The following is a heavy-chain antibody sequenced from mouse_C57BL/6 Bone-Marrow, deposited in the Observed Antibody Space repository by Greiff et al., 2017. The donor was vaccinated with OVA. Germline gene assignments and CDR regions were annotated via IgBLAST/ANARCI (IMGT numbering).Heavy chain of an antibody. J-gene: IGHJ1*03. CDR3: ARRLYFDV. V-gene: IGHV5-6*01. CDR2: ISSGGSYT. CDR1: GFSFSSYG. Sequence: VQLVESGADLVKPGASLKLSCAASGFSFSSYGMSWVRPTSDKRLEWIAAISSGGSYTYYPDSVKGRFTISRDNAKNTSYLQMSSLKSEDAAMYYCARRLYFDVWGNGTTFTVSS.